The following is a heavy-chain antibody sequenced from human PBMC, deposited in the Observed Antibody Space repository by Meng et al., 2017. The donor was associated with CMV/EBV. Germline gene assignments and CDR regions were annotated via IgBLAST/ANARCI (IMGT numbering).Heavy chain of an antibody. J-gene: IGHJ4*02. CDR1: GGGFSGYY. D-gene: IGHD3-16*01. Sequence: QEQLRQWGAGLLKPPSPPSLLCGGSGGGFSGYYWSWIREPAGKGLEWIGEINHSGITNYIPSLMSRVTKSVDTSKNQISLKLSSVTAADTAVYYCARVWDRGCDYWGQGTLVTVSS. V-gene: IGHV4-34*01. CDR2: INHSGIT. CDR3: ARVWDRGCDY.